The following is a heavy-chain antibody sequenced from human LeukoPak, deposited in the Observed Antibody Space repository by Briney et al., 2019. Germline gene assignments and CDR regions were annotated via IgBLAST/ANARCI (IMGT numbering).Heavy chain of an antibody. CDR2: ISNDGSNK. J-gene: IGHJ3*02. CDR1: GFTFSIYA. CDR3: ARAAHFYSNAFDI. Sequence: PGGSLRLSCAASGFTFSIYAMQWVRQAPGKGLEWVTLISNDGSNKYYAASVKGRFTISRDNSQNTLFLQMYSLSDEDTAVYYCARAAHFYSNAFDIWGLGTMVTVSS. V-gene: IGHV3-30*14. D-gene: IGHD6-13*01.